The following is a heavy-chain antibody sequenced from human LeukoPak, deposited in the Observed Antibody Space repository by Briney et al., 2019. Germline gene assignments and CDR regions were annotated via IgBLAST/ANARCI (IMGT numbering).Heavy chain of an antibody. CDR1: GFTFSSYW. V-gene: IGHV3-74*01. CDR3: AGELDTAMVYDY. CDR2: INSDGSST. J-gene: IGHJ4*02. D-gene: IGHD5-18*01. Sequence: PGGSLRLSCAASGFTFSSYWMHWVRQAPGKGLVWVSRINSDGSSTSYADSVKGRFTISRDNAKNTLYLQMNSLRAEDTAVYYCAGELDTAMVYDYWGQGTLVTVSS.